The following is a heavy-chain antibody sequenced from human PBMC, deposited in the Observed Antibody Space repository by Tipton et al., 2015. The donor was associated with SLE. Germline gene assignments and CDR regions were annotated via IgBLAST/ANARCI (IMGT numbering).Heavy chain of an antibody. J-gene: IGHJ5*02. Sequence: TLSLTCTVSGGSITVHYWSWRRQPPGKGLEWIGYVYYSGTTNYNPSLKSRVSMSIDRSKDQISLRLNSMTAADTAVYYCARGQLGGSGDLWGQGTLVTVS. CDR1: GGSITVHY. V-gene: IGHV4-59*11. CDR3: ARGQLGGSGDL. D-gene: IGHD6-6*01. CDR2: VYYSGTT.